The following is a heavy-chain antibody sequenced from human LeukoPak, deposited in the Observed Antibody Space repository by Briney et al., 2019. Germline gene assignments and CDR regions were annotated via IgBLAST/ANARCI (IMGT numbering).Heavy chain of an antibody. CDR1: GYTFTGYY. CDR2: INPNSGGT. Sequence: ASVKVSCKASGYTFTGYYMHWVRQAHGQGLEWMGWINPNSGGTNYAQKFQGRVTMTRDTSTSTAYMELSRLRSDDTAVYYCARWLAVGASDYWGQGTLVTVSS. V-gene: IGHV1-2*02. J-gene: IGHJ4*02. CDR3: ARWLAVGASDY. D-gene: IGHD6-19*01.